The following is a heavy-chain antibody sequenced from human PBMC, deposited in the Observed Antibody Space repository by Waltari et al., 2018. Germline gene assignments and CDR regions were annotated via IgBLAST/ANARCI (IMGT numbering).Heavy chain of an antibody. CDR1: GGTFSSYA. V-gene: IGHV1-69*14. J-gene: IGHJ6*03. CDR2: IIPIFGTA. CDR3: ARAVVIPSDYYYYYMYV. D-gene: IGHD3-22*01. Sequence: QVQLVQSGAEVKKPGSSVKVSCKASGGTFSSYAISWVRQAPGQGLEWMGGIIPIFGTANYAQKFQGRVTITADKSTSTAYMELSSLRSEDTAVYYCARAVVIPSDYYYYYMYVWGKGTTVTVSS.